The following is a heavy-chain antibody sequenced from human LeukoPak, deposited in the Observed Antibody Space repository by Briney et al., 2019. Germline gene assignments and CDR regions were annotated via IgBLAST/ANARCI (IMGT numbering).Heavy chain of an antibody. CDR3: ARDFQRSPTDYSLLDT. Sequence: QPGGSLRLSCAASGFTFSSYAIHWVRQAPGKGLEWVAVISFDGSNQYYADSVKGRFTISRDNSKNTLYLQMNSLRADDTAVYHCARDFQRSPTDYSLLDTWGQGTLVTVSS. CDR1: GFTFSSYA. V-gene: IGHV3-30-3*01. CDR2: ISFDGSNQ. J-gene: IGHJ5*02. D-gene: IGHD2-15*01.